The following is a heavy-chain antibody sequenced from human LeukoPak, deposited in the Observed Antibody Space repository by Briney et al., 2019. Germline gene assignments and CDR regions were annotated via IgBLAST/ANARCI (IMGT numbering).Heavy chain of an antibody. CDR1: GFTFSSYA. D-gene: IGHD6-13*01. CDR2: ISGNGGST. Sequence: GGSLRLSCAASGFTFSSYAMSWVRQAPGKGLEWVSAISGNGGSTYYADSVKGRFTISRDNSKNTLYLQMNSLRAEDTAVYYCAKDQAQHLGNGNWFDPWGQGTLVTVSS. J-gene: IGHJ5*02. CDR3: AKDQAQHLGNGNWFDP. V-gene: IGHV3-23*01.